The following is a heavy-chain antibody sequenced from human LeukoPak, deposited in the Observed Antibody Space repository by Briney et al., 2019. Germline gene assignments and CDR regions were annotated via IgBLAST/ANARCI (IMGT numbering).Heavy chain of an antibody. Sequence: ASVKVSCKTSGYTFTDFGMSWVRQAPGQGLEWMGWISAYSGDTNYAHNLQGRVTMTTDTSTSTAYMELRSLRSDDTAMYYCARGRPSDFWGQGTRVTLSS. CDR3: ARGRPSDF. CDR2: ISAYSGDT. D-gene: IGHD3-3*01. V-gene: IGHV1-18*01. J-gene: IGHJ1*01. CDR1: GYTFTDFG.